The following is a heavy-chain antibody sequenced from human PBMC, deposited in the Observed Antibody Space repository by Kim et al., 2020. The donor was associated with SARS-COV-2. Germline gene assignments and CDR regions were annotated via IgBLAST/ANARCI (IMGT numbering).Heavy chain of an antibody. V-gene: IGHV3-33*01. Sequence: NKSYADPVKGRCTISRDNSKHTLYLQMNRLRAEDTAVYYCARDLWLARVYWGQGTLVTVSS. CDR3: ARDLWLARVY. J-gene: IGHJ4*02. D-gene: IGHD6-19*01. CDR2: NK.